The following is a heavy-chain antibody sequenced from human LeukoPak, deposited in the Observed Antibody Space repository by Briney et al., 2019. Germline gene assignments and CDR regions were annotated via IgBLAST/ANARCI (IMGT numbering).Heavy chain of an antibody. CDR3: ARDPALIFSDV. Sequence: GSLRLSCAASGFIFSDYYMTWIRQAPGKGLEWVSGMNWHGGITGYADSVKGRFTISRDNAKNSLYLQMNSLRAEDTALYYCARDPALIFSDVWGRGTTVTVSS. J-gene: IGHJ6*04. V-gene: IGHV3-20*04. CDR2: MNWHGGIT. D-gene: IGHD3/OR15-3a*01. CDR1: GFIFSDYY.